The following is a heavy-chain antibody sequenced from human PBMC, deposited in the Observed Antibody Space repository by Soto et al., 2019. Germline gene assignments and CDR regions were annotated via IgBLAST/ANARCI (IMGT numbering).Heavy chain of an antibody. V-gene: IGHV3-33*01. Sequence: QVQLVQSGGGVVQPGRSLRLSCAASGFTFSSYGMHWVRQAPGKGLEWLTIIWYDGKTNYYADSVKGRFTISTDNSKNTLYLQMASLRDTDTAVYYCARHKSGYNDYWGQGTLVTVAS. CDR3: ARHKSGYNDY. CDR2: IWYDGKTN. CDR1: GFTFSSYG. D-gene: IGHD5-12*01. J-gene: IGHJ4*02.